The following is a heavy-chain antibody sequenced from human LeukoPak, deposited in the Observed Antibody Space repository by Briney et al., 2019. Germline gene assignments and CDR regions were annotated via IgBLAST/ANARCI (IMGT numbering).Heavy chain of an antibody. Sequence: GGSLRLSCSASGFTFSPYAMNWVRQAPGKGLEWVSGISGNDGSTHYADSVKGRFTISRDNSKTTLFLQMNSLGDEDTAVYFCARAKKGTPLPISYYYYAMDVWGQGTTVIVSS. J-gene: IGHJ6*02. V-gene: IGHV3-23*01. CDR2: ISGNDGST. D-gene: IGHD3-10*01. CDR3: ARAKKGTPLPISYYYYAMDV. CDR1: GFTFSPYA.